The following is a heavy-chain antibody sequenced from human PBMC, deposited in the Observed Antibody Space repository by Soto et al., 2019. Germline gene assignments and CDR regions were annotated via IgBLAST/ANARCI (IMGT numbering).Heavy chain of an antibody. D-gene: IGHD6-19*01. CDR3: ARDKGGSVAGFNWFDP. V-gene: IGHV3-48*01. CDR1: GSSVSTFG. Sequence: ELPLEESGGGLVQPGGSLRLSCVASGSSVSTFGMNWVRQAPGEGLEWVAYISSSSTTIFYGGSVKGRFTASRDNAENSMYLEMNNLRVEDTAIYYCARDKGGSVAGFNWFDPWGHGTLVTVSS. J-gene: IGHJ5*02. CDR2: ISSSSTTI.